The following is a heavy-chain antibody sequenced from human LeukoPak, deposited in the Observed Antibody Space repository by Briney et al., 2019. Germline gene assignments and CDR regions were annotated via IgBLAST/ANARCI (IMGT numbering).Heavy chain of an antibody. CDR2: IYSGGST. V-gene: IGHV3-66*01. J-gene: IGHJ3*02. CDR3: ARDGLPAARDT. CDR1: GFTFSSTY. D-gene: IGHD6-6*01. Sequence: GGSLRLSCAASGFTFSSTYMSWVRQAPGKGLEWVSVIYSGGSTYYADSVKGRFTVSRDNSKNTLYLQMNSLRAEDTAVYYCARDGLPAARDTWGQGTMVTVSS.